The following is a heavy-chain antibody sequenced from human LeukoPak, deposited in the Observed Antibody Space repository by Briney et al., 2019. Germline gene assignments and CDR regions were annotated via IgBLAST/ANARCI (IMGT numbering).Heavy chain of an antibody. V-gene: IGHV1-2*02. CDR1: VYTFTGYY. CDR3: ARGTTIFGVAPPNY. J-gene: IGHJ4*02. D-gene: IGHD3-3*01. CDR2: INPNSGGA. Sequence: ASVKVSCKASVYTFTGYYIHWVRQAPGQGLEWMGWINPNSGGANYAQKFQGSITMTRDTSISTAYMELSRLRSDDTAVYYCARGTTIFGVAPPNYWGQGTLVTVS.